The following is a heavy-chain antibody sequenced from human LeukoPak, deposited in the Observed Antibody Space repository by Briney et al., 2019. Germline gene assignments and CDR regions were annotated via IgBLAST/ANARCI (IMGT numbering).Heavy chain of an antibody. CDR1: GYTFTSYD. J-gene: IGHJ6*02. CDR3: ARSFGGYDPGYYGMDV. D-gene: IGHD3-10*01. V-gene: IGHV1-8*01. CDR2: MNPNSGNT. Sequence: GASVKVSCKASGYTFTSYDINWARQATGQGLEWMGWMNPNSGNTGYAQKFQGRVTMTRNTSISTAYMELSSLRSEDTAVYYCARSFGGYDPGYYGMDVWGQGTTVTVSS.